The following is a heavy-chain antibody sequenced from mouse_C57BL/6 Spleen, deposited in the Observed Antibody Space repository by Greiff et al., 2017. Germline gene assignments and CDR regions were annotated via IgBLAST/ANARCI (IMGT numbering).Heavy chain of an antibody. CDR3: ARDGGLEFDY. V-gene: IGHV5-16*01. J-gene: IGHJ2*01. D-gene: IGHD2-4*01. Sequence: DVQLVESEGGLVQPGSSMKLSCTASGFTFSDYYMAWVRQVPEKGLEWVANINYDGSSTYYLDSLKSRFIISRDNAKNILYLQMSSLKSEDTATYYCARDGGLEFDYWGQGTTLTVSS. CDR1: GFTFSDYY. CDR2: INYDGSST.